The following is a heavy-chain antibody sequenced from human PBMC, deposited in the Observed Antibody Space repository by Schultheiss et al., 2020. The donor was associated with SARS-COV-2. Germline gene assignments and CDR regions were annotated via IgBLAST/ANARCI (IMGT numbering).Heavy chain of an antibody. J-gene: IGHJ3*02. Sequence: SETLSLTCTVSGGSISSYYWGWIRQPPGKGLEWIGSIYYSGSTYYNPSLKSRVTISVDTSKNQFSLKLSSVTAADTAVYYCARGRYDSSGLYAFDIWGQGTMVTVSS. V-gene: IGHV4-39*07. CDR1: GGSISSYY. CDR2: IYYSGST. CDR3: ARGRYDSSGLYAFDI. D-gene: IGHD3-22*01.